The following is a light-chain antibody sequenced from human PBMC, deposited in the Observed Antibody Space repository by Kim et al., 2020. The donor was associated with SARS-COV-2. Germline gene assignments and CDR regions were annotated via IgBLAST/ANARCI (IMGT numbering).Light chain of an antibody. CDR1: QDIANS. CDR2: AAS. J-gene: IGKJ1*01. V-gene: IGKV1-27*01. CDR3: QKYNSAPWT. Sequence: ASVGDRVTITCRASQDIANSLAWYQQKPGKVPKVLIYAASTLQSGVPSRFSGSGSGTEFTLTIGSLQTENVATYYCQKYNSAPWTFGPGTKVDIK.